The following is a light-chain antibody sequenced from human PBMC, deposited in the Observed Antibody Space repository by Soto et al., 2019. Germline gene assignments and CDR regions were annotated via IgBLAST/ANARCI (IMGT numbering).Light chain of an antibody. CDR1: NIGSQS. CDR3: QVWDSGTDHAV. V-gene: IGLV3-21*02. Sequence: SYELTQPPSVSVALGQSARITCGGNNIGSQSVHWYQQKPGQAPVLVVYDDNDRPSGIPERFSGSKSGNTATLSITRVGAGDEADYYCQVWDSGTDHAVFGGGTKVTVL. J-gene: IGLJ2*01. CDR2: DDN.